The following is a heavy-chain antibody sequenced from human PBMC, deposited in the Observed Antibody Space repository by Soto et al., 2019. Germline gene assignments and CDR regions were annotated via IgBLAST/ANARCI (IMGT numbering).Heavy chain of an antibody. Sequence: PSETLSLTCTVSGDSIITYDYYWSWFRQPPGEGLQWIGYIYYSGTTFYNPSLKSRITLSMDTSKNQFSLRLSSVTVADTAVYYCARGIGVFDSWGQGTLVTVSS. J-gene: IGHJ4*02. D-gene: IGHD3-10*01. CDR3: ARGIGVFDS. CDR1: GDSIITYDYY. CDR2: IYYSGTT. V-gene: IGHV4-30-4*01.